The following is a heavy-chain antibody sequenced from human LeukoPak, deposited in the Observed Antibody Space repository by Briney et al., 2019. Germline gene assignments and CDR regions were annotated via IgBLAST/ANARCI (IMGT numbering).Heavy chain of an antibody. D-gene: IGHD3-3*01. CDR3: ARDWTYYDFWSGEAPPMDV. CDR1: GGSISSGSYY. Sequence: SETLSLTCTVSGGSISSGSYYWSWIRQPAGKGLEWISRIYTNGSTNYNPSLKSRVTISVDTSKNQFSLKLSSVTAADAAVYYCARDWTYYDFWSGEAPPMDVWAKNTTHTVPT. J-gene: IGHJ6*04. V-gene: IGHV4-61*02. CDR2: IYTNGST.